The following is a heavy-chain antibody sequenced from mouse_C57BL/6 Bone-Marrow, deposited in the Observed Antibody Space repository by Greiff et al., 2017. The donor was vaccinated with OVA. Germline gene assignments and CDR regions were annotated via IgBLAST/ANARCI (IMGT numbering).Heavy chain of an antibody. J-gene: IGHJ3*01. D-gene: IGHD2-1*01. CDR3: ARYGNYASWFAY. V-gene: IGHV1-81*01. Sequence: VQLQQSGAELVRPGASVTLSCKASGYTFTSYGISWVKQRTGQGLEWIGEIYPRSGNTYYNEQFKGKATLTANKSSSTAYMELRSLTSEDSAVYFCARYGNYASWFAYWGQGTLVTVSA. CDR2: IYPRSGNT. CDR1: GYTFTSYG.